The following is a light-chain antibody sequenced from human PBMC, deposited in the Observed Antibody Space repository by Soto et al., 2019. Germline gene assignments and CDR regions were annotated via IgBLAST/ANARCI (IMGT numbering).Light chain of an antibody. CDR3: AAWDDSLRGWV. Sequence: QSVLTQPPSASGTHGQRVTISCSESSSSIGSNYIYWYQQLPVTAPKLLIYSDSQRTSGVPDRFSGSNYGTSASLAISGLRSEEEADYYCAAWDDSLRGWVFGGGNKLTVL. CDR1: SSSIGSNY. CDR2: SDS. J-gene: IGLJ3*02. V-gene: IGLV1-47*02.